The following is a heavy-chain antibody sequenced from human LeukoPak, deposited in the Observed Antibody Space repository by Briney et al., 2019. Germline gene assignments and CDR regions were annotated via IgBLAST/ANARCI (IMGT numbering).Heavy chain of an antibody. J-gene: IGHJ4*02. Sequence: PSETLSLTCTVSGYSISSGYFWGWIRQPPGKGLEWIGSIYHSGSTYHNPSLKSRVTISVDTSKNQFSLKLSSVTAADTAVYYCARGPVLDFWGQGTLVTVSS. D-gene: IGHD3-3*01. V-gene: IGHV4-38-2*02. CDR3: ARGPVLDF. CDR2: IYHSGST. CDR1: GYSISSGYF.